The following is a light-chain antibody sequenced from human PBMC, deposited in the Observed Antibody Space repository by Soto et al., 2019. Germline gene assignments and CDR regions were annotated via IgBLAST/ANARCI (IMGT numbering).Light chain of an antibody. CDR2: GAS. J-gene: IGKJ1*01. CDR3: QQYGSSPRT. Sequence: EIVLTQSPGTLSLSPGERATLSCRASQSVSNNYLAWYQQKPGQAPRLLIYGASSRATDIPDRFSGSGSGTEFTLTISRLEPEDFAVFYCQQYGSSPRTFGQGTRVEIK. V-gene: IGKV3-20*01. CDR1: QSVSNNY.